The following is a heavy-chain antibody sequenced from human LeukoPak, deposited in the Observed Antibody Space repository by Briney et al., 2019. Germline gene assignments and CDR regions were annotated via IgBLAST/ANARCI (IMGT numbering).Heavy chain of an antibody. J-gene: IGHJ6*03. D-gene: IGHD4-17*01. Sequence: PGGSLRLSCAASGFTFSSYWMQWVRQAPGKGLVWVSRINGDGSVTTYADSVKGRFTISRDNAKNTLYLQMNSLRADDTAVYYCARGRVTSNYYYFYHMDLWGKGTTVTVSS. V-gene: IGHV3-74*01. CDR1: GFTFSSYW. CDR3: ARGRVTSNYYYFYHMDL. CDR2: INGDGSVT.